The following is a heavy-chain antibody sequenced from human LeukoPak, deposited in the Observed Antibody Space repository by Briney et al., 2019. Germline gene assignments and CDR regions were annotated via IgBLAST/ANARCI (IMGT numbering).Heavy chain of an antibody. V-gene: IGHV1-18*01. CDR3: ARENDYYDSSGYYPDAFDI. CDR2: ISAYNGNT. Sequence: ASVKVSCKASGYTFTSYGISWVRQAPGQGLEWMGWISAYNGNTNYAQKLQGRVTMTTDTSTSTAYMELRSLRSDDTAMYYCARENDYYDSSGYYPDAFDIWGQGTMVTVSS. CDR1: GYTFTSYG. J-gene: IGHJ3*02. D-gene: IGHD3-22*01.